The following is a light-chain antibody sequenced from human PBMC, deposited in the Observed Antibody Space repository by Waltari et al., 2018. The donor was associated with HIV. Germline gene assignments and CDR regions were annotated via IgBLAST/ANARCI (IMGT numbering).Light chain of an antibody. CDR3: TSFTRNDTLM. CDR1: NSDVGGFDY. Sequence: QSALPQPPPVSGSPGQSVTIPCTGTNSDVGGFDYVSWYQQHPGGVPKVIIYEVFSRPSGVSNRFSGSKSGNTASLTISGLQTEDEADYYCTSFTRNDTLMFGGGTRVTVL. CDR2: EVF. V-gene: IGLV2-14*01. J-gene: IGLJ3*02.